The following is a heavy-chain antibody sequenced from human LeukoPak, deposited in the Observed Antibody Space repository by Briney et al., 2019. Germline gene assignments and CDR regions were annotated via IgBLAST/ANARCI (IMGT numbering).Heavy chain of an antibody. J-gene: IGHJ6*03. CDR1: GGSISSGGYY. CDR3: ARVGRGSGYSRYYYYYYKDV. V-gene: IGHV4-31*03. CDR2: IYYSGST. Sequence: SQTLSLTCTVSGGSISSGGYYWSWIRQHPGKGLEWIGYIYYSGSTYYNPSLKSRVTISVDTSKNQFSLKLSSVTAADTAVYYCARVGRGSGYSRYYYYYYKDVWGKGTTVTVSS. D-gene: IGHD3-3*01.